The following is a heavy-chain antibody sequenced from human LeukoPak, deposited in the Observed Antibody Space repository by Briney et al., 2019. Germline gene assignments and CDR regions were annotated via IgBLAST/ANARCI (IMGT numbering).Heavy chain of an antibody. Sequence: GGSLRLSCTLSGFNVNRNYMGWVRQAPGKGLEWVSVTYTGGTVHYADSVKGRFTISRDDSKNTLYLQMSHLRAEDTAVYYCARASTKSPLRFVLLFDHWGQGTLVTVSS. CDR3: ARASTKSPLRFVLLFDH. CDR1: GFNVNRNY. V-gene: IGHV3-53*01. CDR2: TYTGGTV. J-gene: IGHJ4*02. D-gene: IGHD3-10*01.